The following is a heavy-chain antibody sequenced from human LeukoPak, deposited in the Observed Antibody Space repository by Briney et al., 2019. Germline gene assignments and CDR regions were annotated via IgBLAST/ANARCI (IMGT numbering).Heavy chain of an antibody. V-gene: IGHV3-48*01. D-gene: IGHD3-10*01. CDR2: ISSGSTTI. CDR3: ARRESTTMVRGGVGY. J-gene: IGHJ4*02. CDR1: GFTFTKYS. Sequence: PGGSLRLSCAASGFTFTKYSMHWVRQTPGKGLEWVSYISSGSTTIYYTDSVKGRFTISRDNAKNSLYLQMNSLRAEDTAVYYCARRESTTMVRGGVGYWGQGTLVTVSS.